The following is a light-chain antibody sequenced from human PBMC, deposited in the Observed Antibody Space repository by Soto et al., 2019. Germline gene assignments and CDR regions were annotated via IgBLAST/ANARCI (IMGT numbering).Light chain of an antibody. V-gene: IGKV3-20*01. J-gene: IGKJ1*01. Sequence: EIVLTQSPATLSLSPWERATLSCTASQSLDSRFLAWYQQKPGQAPRLLISGASSRAAGIPDRFSGSGSGTDFTLTISRLEPEDFAVYYCQHFGTAPPWAFGQGTKVDIK. CDR1: QSLDSRF. CDR2: GAS. CDR3: QHFGTAPPWA.